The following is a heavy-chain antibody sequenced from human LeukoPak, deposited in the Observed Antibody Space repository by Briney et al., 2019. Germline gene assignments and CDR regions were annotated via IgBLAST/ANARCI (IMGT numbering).Heavy chain of an antibody. V-gene: IGHV4-39*07. Sequence: SETLSLTCTVSGGSISSSSYYWGWIRQPPGKGLEWIGSIYYSGSTYYNPSLKSRVTVSVDTSKNQFSLKLSSVTAADTAVYYCARVHYDGSDFDYWGQGTLVTVSS. D-gene: IGHD3-22*01. J-gene: IGHJ4*02. CDR1: GGSISSSSYY. CDR3: ARVHYDGSDFDY. CDR2: IYYSGST.